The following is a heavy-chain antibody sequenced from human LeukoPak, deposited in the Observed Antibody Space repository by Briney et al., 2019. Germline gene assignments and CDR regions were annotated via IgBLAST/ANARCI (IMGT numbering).Heavy chain of an antibody. J-gene: IGHJ4*02. Sequence: PGRSLRLSCAASGFTFSSYGMHWVRQAPGKGLEGVAVISYDGSNKYYADSVKGRFTISRDNSKNTLYLQMNSLRAEDTAVYYCAKDIFPQLWSSPILRPTDYWGQGTLVTVSS. CDR1: GFTFSSYG. V-gene: IGHV3-33*05. CDR2: ISYDGSNK. D-gene: IGHD5-18*01. CDR3: AKDIFPQLWSSPILRPTDY.